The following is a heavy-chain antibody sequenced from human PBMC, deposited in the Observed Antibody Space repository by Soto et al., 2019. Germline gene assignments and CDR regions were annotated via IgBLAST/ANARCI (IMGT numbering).Heavy chain of an antibody. CDR1: GFTFSSYA. J-gene: IGHJ6*02. D-gene: IGHD2-2*01. CDR3: AKGSTSLYYYYGMDV. CDR2: ISGSGGST. Sequence: GGSLRLSCAASGFTFSSYAMSWVRQAPGKGLEWVSAISGSGGSTYYADSVKGRFTISRDNSKKTLYLQMNTLRAEDTAVYYCAKGSTSLYYYYGMDVWSQGTTVTVSS. V-gene: IGHV3-23*01.